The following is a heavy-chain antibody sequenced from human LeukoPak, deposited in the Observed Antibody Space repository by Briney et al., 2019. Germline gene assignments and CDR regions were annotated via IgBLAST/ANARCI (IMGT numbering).Heavy chain of an antibody. CDR2: ISYSGST. Sequence: PAETLSLTCSASGASVSSYYWRWIRQPPGKGLEWIGYISYSGSTNYKSSLKSRVTISVDMSKNPFSPRLSSVPAADTRVYSCARSRDDSVWYDFDIWGQGTMVTVSS. CDR1: GASVSSYY. CDR3: ARSRDDSVWYDFDI. V-gene: IGHV4-59*08. J-gene: IGHJ3*02. D-gene: IGHD6-19*01.